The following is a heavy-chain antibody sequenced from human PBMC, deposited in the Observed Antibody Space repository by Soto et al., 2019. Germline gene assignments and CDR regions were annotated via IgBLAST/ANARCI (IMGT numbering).Heavy chain of an antibody. CDR3: AKDPHYYASGYSHHSNWLDP. Sequence: GGSLRLSCATSGFTFRDYSMIWIRRAPWKGLEWISYISRTSDYTNYADSVKGRFTISRDNAKNSVYLQMNSLRAEDTAVYYCAKDPHYYASGYSHHSNWLDPWGQGTLVTVSS. J-gene: IGHJ5*02. V-gene: IGHV3-11*05. CDR2: ISRTSDYT. D-gene: IGHD3-22*01. CDR1: GFTFRDYS.